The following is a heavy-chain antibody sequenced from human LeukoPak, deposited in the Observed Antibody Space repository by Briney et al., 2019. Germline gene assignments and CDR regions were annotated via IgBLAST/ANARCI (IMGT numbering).Heavy chain of an antibody. CDR1: GFSFSDYA. CDR2: LFGSGSGK. J-gene: IGHJ5*01. V-gene: IGHV3-23*01. CDR3: VKDLISRDGYWDIDS. D-gene: IGHD2-2*03. Sequence: GGSLRLSRAASGFSFSDYAMSWVRQAPGKSLEWVAGLFGSGSGKSYADSVKGRVTISRDNSRNMVFLQMYSLSAEDTAMYYCVKDLISRDGYWDIDSWGRGTLVTVSS.